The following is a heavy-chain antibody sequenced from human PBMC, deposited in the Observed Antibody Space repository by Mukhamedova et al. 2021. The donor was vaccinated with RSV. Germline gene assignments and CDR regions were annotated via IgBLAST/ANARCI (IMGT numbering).Heavy chain of an antibody. CDR1: TFSSYA. J-gene: IGHJ6*01. CDR2: ISYDGSNK. CDR3: ASGCSGGSCYSYYYSG. D-gene: IGHD2-15*01. V-gene: IGHV3-30*04. Sequence: TFSSYAMHWVRQAPGKGLEWVAVISYDGSNKYYADSVKGRFTISRDNSKNTLYLQMNSLRAEDTAVYYCASGCSGGSCYSYYYSG.